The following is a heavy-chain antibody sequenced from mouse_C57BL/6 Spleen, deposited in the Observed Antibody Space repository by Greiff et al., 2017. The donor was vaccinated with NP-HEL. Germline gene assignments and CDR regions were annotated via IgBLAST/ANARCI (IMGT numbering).Heavy chain of an antibody. D-gene: IGHD2-2*01. J-gene: IGHJ4*01. CDR3: AKPYGYDVDAMDY. Sequence: QVQLQQSGAELARPGASVKMSCKASGYTFTSYTMHWVKQRPGQGLEWIGYINPSSGYTKYNQKFKDKATLPAAKSSSTAYMQLSSLTSEDSAVYYCAKPYGYDVDAMDYWGQGTSVTVSS. CDR2: INPSSGYT. V-gene: IGHV1-4*01. CDR1: GYTFTSYT.